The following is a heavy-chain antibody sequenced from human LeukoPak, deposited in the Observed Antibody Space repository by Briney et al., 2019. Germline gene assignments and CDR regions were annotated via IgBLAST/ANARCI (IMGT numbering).Heavy chain of an antibody. Sequence: PGGSLRLSCAASGFTFSSYGMHWVRQAPGKGLEWVAVIWYDGTNKFYADSVKGRFTISRDNSKNILYLQMNSLRAEDTAVYYCAKDLYSSSSVGTAWGQGSLVTVSS. V-gene: IGHV3-33*06. J-gene: IGHJ5*02. CDR2: IWYDGTNK. CDR1: GFTFSSYG. CDR3: AKDLYSSSSVGTA. D-gene: IGHD6-6*01.